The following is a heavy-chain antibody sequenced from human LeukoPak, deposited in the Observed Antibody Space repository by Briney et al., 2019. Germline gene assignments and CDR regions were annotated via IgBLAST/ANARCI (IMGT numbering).Heavy chain of an antibody. J-gene: IGHJ4*02. CDR1: GFTFSSYE. CDR3: ARGLDDGYSYGLDY. V-gene: IGHV3-48*03. Sequence: PGGSLRLSCAASGFTFSSYEMNWIRQAPGKGLVWVSDISSSGTTIHYADSVKGRFTISRDNAKNSLYLQMSSLRAEDTAVYYCARGLDDGYSYGLDYWGQGTLVTVSS. CDR2: ISSSGTTI. D-gene: IGHD5-18*01.